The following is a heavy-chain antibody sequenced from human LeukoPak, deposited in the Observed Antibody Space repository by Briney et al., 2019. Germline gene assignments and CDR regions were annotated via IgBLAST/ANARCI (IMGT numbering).Heavy chain of an antibody. CDR3: AKEGSSGWYAYFDY. J-gene: IGHJ4*02. Sequence: GGSLRLSCAASGFTFSSYGMHWVRQAPGKGLEGVAVISYDGSNKYYADSVKGRFTISRDNSKNTLYLQMNSLRAEDTAVYYCAKEGSSGWYAYFDYWGQGTLVTVSS. CDR1: GFTFSSYG. D-gene: IGHD6-19*01. CDR2: ISYDGSNK. V-gene: IGHV3-30*18.